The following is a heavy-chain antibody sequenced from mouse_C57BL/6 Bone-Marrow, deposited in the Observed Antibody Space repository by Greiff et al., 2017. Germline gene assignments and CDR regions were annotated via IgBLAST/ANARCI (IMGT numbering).Heavy chain of an antibody. V-gene: IGHV1-61*01. CDR3: ARRRYGNLAWFAY. CDR1: GYTFTSYW. D-gene: IGHD2-10*02. CDR2: IYPSDSET. Sequence: VQLQQPGAELVRPGSSVKLSCKASGYTFTSYWMDWVKQRPGQGLEWIGNIYPSDSETHYNQKFKDKATLTVDKSSSTAYMQLSSLTSEDSAVYYCARRRYGNLAWFAYWGQGTLVTVSA. J-gene: IGHJ3*01.